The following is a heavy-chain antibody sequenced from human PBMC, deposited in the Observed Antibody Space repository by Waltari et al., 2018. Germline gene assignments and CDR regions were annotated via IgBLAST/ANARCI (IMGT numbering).Heavy chain of an antibody. CDR2: IIPISGPEP. D-gene: IGHD3-16*01. CDR3: ARRQLGGAFDP. V-gene: IGHV1-69*15. J-gene: IGHJ5*02. CDR1: GGTFGSYA. Sequence: QVQLVQSGAEVQKPGSSVKVSCKASGGTFGSYAISWVGQAPGEGLEWMGRIIPISGPEPNDAQKFQGRLTVTADESTATGYMNLGSLRSDDTAVYYWARRQLGGAFDPWGQGTLVSVSS.